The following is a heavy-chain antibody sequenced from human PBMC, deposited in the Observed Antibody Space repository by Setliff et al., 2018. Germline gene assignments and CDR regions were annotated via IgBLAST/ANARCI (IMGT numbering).Heavy chain of an antibody. J-gene: IGHJ6*02. D-gene: IGHD3-10*01. CDR3: ARGGLWFGELLWKYYYYGTDV. CDR1: GGSFSGYY. Sequence: SETLSLTCAVYGGSFSGYYWSWIRQPPGKGLEWIGRIYTSGSTNYNPSLKSRVTISVDTSKNQFSLKLSSVTAADTAVYYCARGGLWFGELLWKYYYYGTDVWGQGTTVTVSS. V-gene: IGHV4-59*10. CDR2: IYTSGST.